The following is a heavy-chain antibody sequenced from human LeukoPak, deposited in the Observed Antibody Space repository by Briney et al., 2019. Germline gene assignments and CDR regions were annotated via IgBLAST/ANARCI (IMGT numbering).Heavy chain of an antibody. J-gene: IGHJ4*02. CDR1: GGSINSHY. CDR2: IYYTERN. Sequence: TLSLTCAVSGGSINSHYWGWIRQPPGKGLEWIGDIYYTERNNYNPSLKSRVTISVDTSKNLLSLTLTSVLAADTAIYYCVRRDTGWNYFDYWGQGVLLTV. CDR3: VRRDTGWNYFDY. V-gene: IGHV4-59*08. D-gene: IGHD6-19*01.